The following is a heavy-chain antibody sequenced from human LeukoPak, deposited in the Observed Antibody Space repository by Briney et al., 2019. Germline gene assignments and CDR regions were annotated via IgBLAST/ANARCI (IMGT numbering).Heavy chain of an antibody. V-gene: IGHV3-23*01. CDR1: GFTFSSYA. CDR2: ISGSGGST. Sequence: PGGSLRLSCAASGFTFSSYAMSWVRQAPGKGLEWVSAISGSGGSTYYADSVKGRFTISRDNSKNTLYLQMNSLRAEDTAVYYCAKDLDIVVVPAAMDHWGQGTLVTVSS. J-gene: IGHJ4*02. CDR3: AKDLDIVVVPAAMDH. D-gene: IGHD2-2*03.